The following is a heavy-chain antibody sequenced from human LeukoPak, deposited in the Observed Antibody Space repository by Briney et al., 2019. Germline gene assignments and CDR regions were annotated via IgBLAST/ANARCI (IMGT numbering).Heavy chain of an antibody. Sequence: GGSLRLSCAASGFTFDDYTMHWVRQAPGKGLEWVSLISWDGGSTYYADSVEGRFTISRDNSKNSLYLQVNSLRTEDTALYYCAKDRGSGSYHMGGFDYWGQGTLVTVSS. CDR3: AKDRGSGSYHMGGFDY. V-gene: IGHV3-43*01. J-gene: IGHJ4*02. D-gene: IGHD3-10*01. CDR2: ISWDGGST. CDR1: GFTFDDYT.